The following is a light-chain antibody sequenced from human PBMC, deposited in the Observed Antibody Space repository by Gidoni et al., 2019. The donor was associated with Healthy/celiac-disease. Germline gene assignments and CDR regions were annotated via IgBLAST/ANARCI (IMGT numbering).Light chain of an antibody. CDR2: AAS. CDR1: QGISNS. Sequence: DIQMTQAPASLSASVGDRVTITCRASQGISNSLAWYQQKPGKAPKLLLYAASRLESGVPSRFSCSGSGTDYTLTISSLQPEDFATYYCHQYYSTPLTFGGGTKVEIK. V-gene: IGKV1-NL1*01. CDR3: HQYYSTPLT. J-gene: IGKJ4*01.